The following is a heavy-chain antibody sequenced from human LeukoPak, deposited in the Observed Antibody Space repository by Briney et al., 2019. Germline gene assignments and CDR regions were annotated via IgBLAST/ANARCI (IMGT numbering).Heavy chain of an antibody. CDR2: IYTSGST. Sequence: TETLSLTCTVSGGSISSYYWSWIRQPAGKGLEWIGRIYTSGSTNYNPSLKSRVTMSVDTSTNQFSLKLSSATAADTAVYYCARDSSGWHDAFDIWGQGTMVTVSS. CDR3: ARDSSGWHDAFDI. CDR1: GGSISSYY. D-gene: IGHD6-19*01. J-gene: IGHJ3*02. V-gene: IGHV4-4*07.